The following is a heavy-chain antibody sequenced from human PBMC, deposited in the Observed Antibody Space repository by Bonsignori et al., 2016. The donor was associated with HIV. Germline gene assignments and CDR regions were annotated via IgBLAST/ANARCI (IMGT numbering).Heavy chain of an antibody. V-gene: IGHV3-74*01. CDR2: INPDGSIT. D-gene: IGHD1-20*01. CDR3: ARDMTGARDY. J-gene: IGHJ4*02. CDR1: GSILSHYW. Sequence: EVQVVESGGGLVQPGGSLRLSCADSGSILSHYWVHWVRQTPGKGLVWVARINPDGSITNYADSVEGRFTISRDNAKNTVYLQMSSLRDDDTAAYYCARDMTGARDYWGQGTQVSV.